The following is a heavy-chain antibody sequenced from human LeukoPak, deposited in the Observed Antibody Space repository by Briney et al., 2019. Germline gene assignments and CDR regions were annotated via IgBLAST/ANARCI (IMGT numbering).Heavy chain of an antibody. J-gene: IGHJ4*02. CDR3: ARGHYYDSSGYTDY. Sequence: GGSLRLSCAASGFTSSSYSMNWVRQAPGKGLEWVSSISSSSSYIYYADSVKGRFIISRDNAKNSLYLQMNSLRAEDTAVYYCARGHYYDSSGYTDYWGQGTLVTVSS. CDR2: ISSSSSYI. CDR1: GFTSSSYS. D-gene: IGHD3-22*01. V-gene: IGHV3-21*01.